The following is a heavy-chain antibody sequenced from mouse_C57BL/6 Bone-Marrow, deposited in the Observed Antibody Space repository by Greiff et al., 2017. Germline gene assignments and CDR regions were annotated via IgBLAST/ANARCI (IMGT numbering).Heavy chain of an antibody. V-gene: IGHV1-5*01. D-gene: IGHD2-4*01. CDR3: TGRDYDSYYYAMDY. Sequence: EVQLQQSGTVLARPGASVKMSCKTSGYTFTSYWMHWVKQRPGQGLEWIGAIYPGNSDTSYNQKFKGKAKLTAVTSASTAYMELSRLTNEDPAVYYGTGRDYDSYYYAMDYGGQGTSVTVSS. J-gene: IGHJ4*01. CDR2: IYPGNSDT. CDR1: GYTFTSYW.